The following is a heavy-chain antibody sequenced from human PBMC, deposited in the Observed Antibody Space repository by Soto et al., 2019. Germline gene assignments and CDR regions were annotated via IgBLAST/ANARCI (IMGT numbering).Heavy chain of an antibody. CDR3: AKQSGWYEHDY. Sequence: GGSLRLSCAASGFTFSSYALNWVRQAPGKGLEWVSTMSSSGRKYYGDSVTGRLTISKDNSKNTLYLQMDSLRAEDTAVYYCAKQSGWYEHDYWGQGTLVTVSS. V-gene: IGHV3-23*01. J-gene: IGHJ4*02. D-gene: IGHD6-19*01. CDR2: MSSSGRK. CDR1: GFTFSSYA.